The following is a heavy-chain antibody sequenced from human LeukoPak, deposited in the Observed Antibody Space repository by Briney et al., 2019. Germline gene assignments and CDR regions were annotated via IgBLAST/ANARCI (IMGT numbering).Heavy chain of an antibody. CDR2: IYYSGST. CDR3: AQSYDSSGFYNY. J-gene: IGHJ4*02. CDR1: GGSINNYY. Sequence: PSETLSLTCTVSGGSINNYYWIWIREPPGEGLEGIGYIYYSGSTNYNPSLKSRVTISVDTSKNQFSLKLSSVTAADTAVYYCAQSYDSSGFYNYWGQGTLVTVSS. V-gene: IGHV4-59*01. D-gene: IGHD3-22*01.